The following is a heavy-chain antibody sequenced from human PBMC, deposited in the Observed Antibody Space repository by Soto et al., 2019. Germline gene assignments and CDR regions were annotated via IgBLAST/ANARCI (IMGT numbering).Heavy chain of an antibody. CDR3: ARDMSKGRDVWSGSYAFDI. CDR2: INPNSGGT. J-gene: IGHJ3*02. CDR1: GYAFTGYY. V-gene: IGHV1-2*04. Sequence: ASVKVSCKASGYAFTGYYMHWVRQAPGQGLERMGWINPNSGGTNYAQKFQGWVTMTRDTSISTAYMELSRLRSDDTAVYYCARDMSKGRDVWSGSYAFDIWGQGTMVTVSS. D-gene: IGHD3-3*01.